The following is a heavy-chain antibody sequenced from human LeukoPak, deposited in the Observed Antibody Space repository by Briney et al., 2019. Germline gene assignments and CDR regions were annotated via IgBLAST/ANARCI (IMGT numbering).Heavy chain of an antibody. J-gene: IGHJ6*02. CDR2: INPNSGGT. D-gene: IGHD2-2*01. CDR1: GYTFTSYG. V-gene: IGHV1-2*02. Sequence: ASVKVSCKASGYTFTSYGISWVRQAPGQGLEWMGWINPNSGGTNYAQKFQGRVTMTRDTSISTAYMELSRLRSDDTAVYYCARVFVVVPAAIDDYYYYYGMDVWGQGTTVTVSS. CDR3: ARVFVVVPAAIDDYYYYYGMDV.